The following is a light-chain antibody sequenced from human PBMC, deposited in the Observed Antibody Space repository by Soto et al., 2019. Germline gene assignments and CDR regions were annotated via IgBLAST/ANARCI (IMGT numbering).Light chain of an antibody. CDR1: SGSVSTSYY. CDR3: VLYIGSGIL. V-gene: IGLV8-61*01. J-gene: IGLJ2*01. CDR2: STN. Sequence: QTVVTQEPSFSVSPGGTVTLTCGLRSGSVSTSYYPSWYQQTPGQAPRTLIYSTNTRSSGVPDRFSGSILGNKAALTITGAQADDESDYCCVLYIGSGILFGGGTKLTVL.